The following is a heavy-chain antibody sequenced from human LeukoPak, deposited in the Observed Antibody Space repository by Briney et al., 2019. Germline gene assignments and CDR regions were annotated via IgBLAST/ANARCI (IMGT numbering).Heavy chain of an antibody. CDR3: ARGLRRYCSSTSCYRGVWGYYYYGMDV. CDR2: INHSGST. J-gene: IGHJ6*02. D-gene: IGHD2-2*02. V-gene: IGHV4-34*01. CDR1: GGSFSGYY. Sequence: SETLSLTCAVCGGSFSGYYWSWIRQPPGKGLEWIGEINHSGSTNYNPSLKSRVTISVDTSKNQFSLKLSSVTAADTAVYYCARGLRRYCSSTSCYRGVWGYYYYGMDVWGQGTTVTVSS.